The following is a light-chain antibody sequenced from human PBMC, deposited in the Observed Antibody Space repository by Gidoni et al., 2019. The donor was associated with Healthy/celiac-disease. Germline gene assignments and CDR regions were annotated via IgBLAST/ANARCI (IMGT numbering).Light chain of an antibody. J-gene: IGKJ5*01. CDR1: QSVSSN. CDR2: GAS. V-gene: IGKV3-15*01. CDR3: QQYNNWPST. Sequence: IVMTQSPATQSVSPGERATNSCRASQSVSSNLAWYQQKPGQAPRRLIYGASTWATGIPDRFSGRGSGTEFTLTISSLLSEDFAVYYCQQYNNWPSTFGQGTRLEIK.